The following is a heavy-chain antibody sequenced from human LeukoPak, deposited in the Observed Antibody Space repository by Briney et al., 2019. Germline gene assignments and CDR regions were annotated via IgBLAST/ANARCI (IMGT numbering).Heavy chain of an antibody. D-gene: IGHD3-22*01. V-gene: IGHV3-9*01. CDR2: ISWNSGSI. J-gene: IGHJ4*02. CDR3: AKDMGGYYSEYYFDY. CDR1: GFTFDDYA. Sequence: GRSLRLSCAASGFTFDDYAMHWVRQAPEKGLEWVSGISWNSGSIGYADSVKGRFTISRDNAKNSLYLQMNSLRAEDTVLYYCAKDMGGYYSEYYFDYWGQGTLVTVSS.